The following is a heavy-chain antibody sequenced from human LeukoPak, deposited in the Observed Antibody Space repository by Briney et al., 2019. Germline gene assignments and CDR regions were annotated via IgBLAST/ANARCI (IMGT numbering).Heavy chain of an antibody. CDR2: IYPGDSDT. CDR3: ARLVAPGSYPNDY. D-gene: IGHD1-26*01. V-gene: IGHV5-51*01. Sequence: GESLKISCKESGYSVTSFGIGWGRQMPGKGLEWMGIIYPGDSDTRYSPSFQGQVTISADKSISTAYLQWSSLKASDTAMYYCARLVAPGSYPNDYWGQGTLVTVSS. J-gene: IGHJ4*02. CDR1: GYSVTSFG.